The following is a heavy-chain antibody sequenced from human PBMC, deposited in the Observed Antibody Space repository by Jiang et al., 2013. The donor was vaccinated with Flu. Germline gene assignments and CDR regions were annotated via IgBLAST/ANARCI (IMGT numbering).Heavy chain of an antibody. Sequence: AASGFTFSDYYMSWIRQAPGKGLEWVSYISSSGSTIYYADSVKGRFTISRDNAKNSLYLQMNSLRAEDTAVYYCARDGGPDSGYDYVQLPYYYYYGMDVWGQGTTVTVSS. D-gene: IGHD5-12*01. CDR1: GFTFSDYY. CDR3: ARDGGPDSGYDYVQLPYYYYYGMDV. J-gene: IGHJ6*02. CDR2: ISSSGSTI. V-gene: IGHV3-11*04.